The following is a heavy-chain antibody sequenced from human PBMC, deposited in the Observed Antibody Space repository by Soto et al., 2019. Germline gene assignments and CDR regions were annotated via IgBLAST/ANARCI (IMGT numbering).Heavy chain of an antibody. Sequence: SETLSLTCTVSGGSISSYYWSWIRQPPGKGLEWIGYIYYSGSTNYNPSLKSRVTISVDTSKNQFSLKLSSVTAADTAVYYCARSVGYNLGWFDPWGQGTLVTVSS. CDR1: GGSISSYY. J-gene: IGHJ5*02. V-gene: IGHV4-59*01. CDR2: IYYSGST. CDR3: ARSVGYNLGWFDP. D-gene: IGHD5-12*01.